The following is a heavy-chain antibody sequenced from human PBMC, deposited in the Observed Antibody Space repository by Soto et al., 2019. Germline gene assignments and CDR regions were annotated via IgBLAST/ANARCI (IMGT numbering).Heavy chain of an antibody. Sequence: QVQLVESGGGVVQPGRSLRLSCEASGFTFSSYAMHWVRQAPGKGLEWVAVISYDGSNKYYADSVKGRFTISRDNSKNTLYLQMNSLRAEDTAVYYCARDRYFSSGCYTGVDYWGQGTLVTVSS. CDR3: ARDRYFSSGCYTGVDY. D-gene: IGHD6-19*01. J-gene: IGHJ4*02. V-gene: IGHV3-30-3*01. CDR2: ISYDGSNK. CDR1: GFTFSSYA.